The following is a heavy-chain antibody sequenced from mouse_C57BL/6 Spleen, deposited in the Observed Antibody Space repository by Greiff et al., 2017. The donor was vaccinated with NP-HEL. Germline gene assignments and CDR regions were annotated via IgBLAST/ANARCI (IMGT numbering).Heavy chain of an antibody. V-gene: IGHV1-64*01. Sequence: QVQLQQSGAELVKPGASVKLSCKASGYTFTSYWMHWVKQRPGQGLEWIGMIHPNSGSTNYNEKFKSKATLTVDKSSSTAYMQLSSLTSEDSAVYYCFYYGSSWFAYWGQGTLVTVSA. CDR3: FYYGSSWFAY. CDR2: IHPNSGST. CDR1: GYTFTSYW. D-gene: IGHD1-1*01. J-gene: IGHJ3*01.